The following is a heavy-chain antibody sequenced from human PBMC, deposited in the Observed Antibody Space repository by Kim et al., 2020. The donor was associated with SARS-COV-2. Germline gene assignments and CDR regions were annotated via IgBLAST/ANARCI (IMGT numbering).Heavy chain of an antibody. Sequence: LSLTCAASGFTVSSNYMSWVRQAPGKGLEWVSVIYSGGSTYYADSVKGRFTISRDNSKNTLYLQMNSLRAEDTAVYYCARGKEWLRTGYGMDVWGQGTTVTVSS. CDR3: ARGKEWLRTGYGMDV. CDR2: IYSGGST. CDR1: GFTVSSNY. V-gene: IGHV3-53*01. J-gene: IGHJ6*02. D-gene: IGHD5-12*01.